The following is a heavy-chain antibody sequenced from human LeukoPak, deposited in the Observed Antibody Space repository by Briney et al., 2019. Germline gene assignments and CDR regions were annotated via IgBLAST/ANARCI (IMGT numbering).Heavy chain of an antibody. D-gene: IGHD6-19*01. CDR2: ISGSGDNT. J-gene: IGHJ6*03. Sequence: GGSLRLSCAASGFTLRSYTMNWVRQAPGKGLEWVSAISGSGDNTYYADSVRGRFTISRDNSKNTLFLQLKSLRAEDTAIYYCAKLEGSGWSGYMDVWGKGTSVTVS. CDR3: AKLEGSGWSGYMDV. CDR1: GFTLRSYT. V-gene: IGHV3-23*01.